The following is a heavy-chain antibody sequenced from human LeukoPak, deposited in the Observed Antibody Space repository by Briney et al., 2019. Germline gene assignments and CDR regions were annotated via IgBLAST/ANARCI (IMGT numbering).Heavy chain of an antibody. CDR1: GGTFSSYA. D-gene: IGHD5-12*01. CDR3: ASSRGYSGYDEFDY. J-gene: IGHJ4*02. CDR2: ITPMFGTA. V-gene: IGHV1-69*13. Sequence: ASVKVSCKASGGTFSSYAINWVRQAPGQGLEWMGGITPMFGTAKYAQKFQGRVTITADESTSTAYMELSSLRSEDTAVYYRASSRGYSGYDEFDYWGQGTLVTVSS.